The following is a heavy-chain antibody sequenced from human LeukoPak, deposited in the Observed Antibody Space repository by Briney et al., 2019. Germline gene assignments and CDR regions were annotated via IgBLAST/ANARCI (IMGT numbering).Heavy chain of an antibody. CDR3: AKEVSRISFFDY. Sequence: GRSLRLSCAASGLTFSYCAMHWVRQAPGKGLEWVALISYDGINKYYADSVKGRFTISRDSSKNTLYLQMNSLGAEDTAVYYCAKEVSRISFFDYWGQGALITVSS. CDR2: ISYDGINK. J-gene: IGHJ4*02. V-gene: IGHV3-30*18. CDR1: GLTFSYCA. D-gene: IGHD2-15*01.